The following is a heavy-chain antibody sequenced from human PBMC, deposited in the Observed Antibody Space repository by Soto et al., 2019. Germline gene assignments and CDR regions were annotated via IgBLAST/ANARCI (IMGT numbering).Heavy chain of an antibody. Sequence: EASVKVSCKASGYTLNTYYMHWVRQAPGQGPEWMGIINPRGGGTTYAQNFQDRVTMTSDTSSSTVYMELSSLRSGDTAVYYCARGGGFYPYYYNLDVWGQGTTVTVSS. D-gene: IGHD3-3*01. V-gene: IGHV1-46*02. CDR3: ARGGGFYPYYYNLDV. CDR1: GYTLNTYY. J-gene: IGHJ6*02. CDR2: INPRGGGT.